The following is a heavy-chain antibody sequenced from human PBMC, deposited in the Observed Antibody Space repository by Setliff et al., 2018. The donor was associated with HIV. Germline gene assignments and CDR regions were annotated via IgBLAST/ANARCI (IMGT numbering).Heavy chain of an antibody. CDR2: IHHSGST. Sequence: TSETLSLTCAVSDHSISSSNWWSWVRQPPGKGLEWIGEIHHSGSTNYSPSLKSRVTISVDKSKHQISLKLNSVTAADTAVYYCAGGTIVAPGGYFYYMDVWGKGATVTVSS. D-gene: IGHD6-6*01. CDR1: DHSISSSNW. J-gene: IGHJ6*03. CDR3: AGGTIVAPGGYFYYMDV. V-gene: IGHV4-4*02.